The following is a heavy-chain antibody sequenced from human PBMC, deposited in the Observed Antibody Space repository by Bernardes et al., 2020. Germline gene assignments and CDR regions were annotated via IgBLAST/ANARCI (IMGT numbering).Heavy chain of an antibody. Sequence: VGSLRLSCAASGFTFRDYTMHWVRQAPGKGLEWVAVLWHDGSREYYVDSVKGRFAISRDNSNNTLYLQMNNLRVEDTALYRCATEDGEWLESWGQGTLVTVSS. V-gene: IGHV3-33*01. CDR3: ATEDGEWLES. J-gene: IGHJ5*01. CDR1: GFTFRDYT. CDR2: LWHDGSRE. D-gene: IGHD4-17*01.